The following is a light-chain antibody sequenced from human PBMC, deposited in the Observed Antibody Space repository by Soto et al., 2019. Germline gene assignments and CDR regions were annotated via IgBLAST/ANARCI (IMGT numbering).Light chain of an antibody. CDR1: SGHGNYV. CDR2: VKSDGSH. J-gene: IGLJ2*01. V-gene: IGLV4-69*01. Sequence: QSVLTQSPSASASLGASVKLTCTLSSGHGNYVIAWHQQQPEKGPRYLMKVKSDGSHSKGDGIPDRVSGSSSGAERYLAISSLQSEDEADYYCQTWDTGIVVFGGGTKVTVL. CDR3: QTWDTGIVV.